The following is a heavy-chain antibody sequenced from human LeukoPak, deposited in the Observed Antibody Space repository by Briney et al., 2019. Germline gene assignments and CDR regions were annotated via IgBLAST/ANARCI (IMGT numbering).Heavy chain of an antibody. V-gene: IGHV3-9*01. CDR1: GFTFDDYA. CDR2: ISWNSGSI. J-gene: IGHJ4*02. D-gene: IGHD3-10*01. Sequence: PGGSLRLSCAASGFTFDDYAMHWVRQAPGKGLEWVSGISWNSGSIGYADSVKGRFTISRDNAKNSLYLQMNSLRAEDTAVYYCARDRGVIAEIDYWGQGTLVTVSS. CDR3: ARDRGVIAEIDY.